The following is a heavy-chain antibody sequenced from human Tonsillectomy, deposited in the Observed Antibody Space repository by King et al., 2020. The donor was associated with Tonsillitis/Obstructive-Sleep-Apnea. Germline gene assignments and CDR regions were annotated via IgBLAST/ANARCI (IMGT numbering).Heavy chain of an antibody. Sequence: TLKESGPTLVKPTQTLTLTCTFSGFSLSTSGVGVGWIRQPPGKALEWLALIYWDDDKRYNPSLKSRPTITKDTSKNQVVLTMTNMDPVDTATYYCAHRQVNGNFDYWGQGTLVTVSS. V-gene: IGHV2-5*02. CDR1: GFSLSTSGVG. D-gene: IGHD2-8*01. CDR2: IYWDDDK. CDR3: AHRQVNGNFDY. J-gene: IGHJ4*02.